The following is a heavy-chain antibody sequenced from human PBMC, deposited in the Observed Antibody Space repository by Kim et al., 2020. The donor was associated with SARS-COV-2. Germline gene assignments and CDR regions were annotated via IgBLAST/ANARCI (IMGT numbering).Heavy chain of an antibody. D-gene: IGHD2-2*01. CDR2: IYHSGST. J-gene: IGHJ4*02. V-gene: IGHV4-4*02. CDR1: GGSISNYDDW. CDR3: ASTSWFKFDQ. Sequence: SETLSLTCAVSGGSISNYDDWWSWVRQPPGKGLEWIGEIYHSGSTNYNPSLKSRVTISVDKSKNQFSVKLSSVTAADTAVYYCASTSWFKFDQWGQGTLVTVSS.